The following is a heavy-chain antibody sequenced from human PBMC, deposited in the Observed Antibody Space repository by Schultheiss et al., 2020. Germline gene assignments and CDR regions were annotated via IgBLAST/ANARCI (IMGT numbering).Heavy chain of an antibody. D-gene: IGHD6-13*01. CDR3: ARGRGVAAAGTDYYGMDV. CDR1: GGSFSGYY. CDR2: INHSGST. Sequence: LSLTCAVYGGSFSGYYWSWIRQPPGKGLEWIGEINHSGSTNYNPSLKSRVTISVDTSKNQFSLKLSSVTAADTAVYYCARGRGVAAAGTDYYGMDVWGKGTTVTGYS. V-gene: IGHV4-34*01. J-gene: IGHJ6*04.